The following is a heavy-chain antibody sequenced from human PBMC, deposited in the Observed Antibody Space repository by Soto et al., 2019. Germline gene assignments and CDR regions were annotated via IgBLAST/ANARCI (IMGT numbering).Heavy chain of an antibody. J-gene: IGHJ4*02. CDR2: ISAYNGNT. CDR3: ARDLQGGLGYCSGGSCSHYFDY. D-gene: IGHD2-15*01. Sequence: ASVKVSCKASGYTFTSYGISWVRQAPGQGLEWMGWISAYNGNTNYAQKLQGRVTMTTDTSTSTAYMELRSLRSDDTAVYYCARDLQGGLGYCSGGSCSHYFDYWGQGTLVTVSS. CDR1: GYTFTSYG. V-gene: IGHV1-18*01.